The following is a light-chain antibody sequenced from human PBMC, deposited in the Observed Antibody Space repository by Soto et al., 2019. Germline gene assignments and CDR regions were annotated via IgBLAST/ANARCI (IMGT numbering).Light chain of an antibody. CDR1: SSDVGAYNY. Sequence: QSALTQPPSASGSPGQSVTISCTGTSSDVGAYNYVSWYQQHAGKAPKLVIYEVTKRPSGVPDRCSGSKSANTASLTVSGLQAEDEADYYCSSFASSSTWVFGGGTKLTVL. J-gene: IGLJ3*02. V-gene: IGLV2-8*01. CDR2: EVT. CDR3: SSFASSSTWV.